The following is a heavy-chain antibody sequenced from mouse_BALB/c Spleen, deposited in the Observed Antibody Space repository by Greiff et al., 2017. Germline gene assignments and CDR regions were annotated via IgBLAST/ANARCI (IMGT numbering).Heavy chain of an antibody. CDR3: TRYITTATDAMDY. CDR2: IDPETGGT. V-gene: IGHV1-15*01. CDR1: GYTFTDYE. D-gene: IGHD1-2*01. J-gene: IGHJ4*01. Sequence: VKLVESGAELVRPGASVTLSCKASGYTFTDYEMHWVKQTPVHGLEWIGAIDPETGGTAYNQKFKGKATLTADKSSSTAYMELRSLTSEDSAVYYCTRYITTATDAMDYWGQGTSVTVSS.